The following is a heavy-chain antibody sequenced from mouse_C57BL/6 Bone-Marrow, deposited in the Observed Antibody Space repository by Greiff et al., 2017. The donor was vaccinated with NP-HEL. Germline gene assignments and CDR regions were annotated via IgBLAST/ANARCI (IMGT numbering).Heavy chain of an antibody. Sequence: QVQLKQSGAELVKPGASVKLSCKASGYTFTSYWMQWVKQRPGQGLEWIGEIDPSDSYTNYNQKFKGKATLTVDTSSSTAYMQLSSLTSEDSAVYYCARGDYEGVDAMDYWGQGTSVTVSS. J-gene: IGHJ4*01. V-gene: IGHV1-50*01. CDR1: GYTFTSYW. CDR2: IDPSDSYT. CDR3: ARGDYEGVDAMDY. D-gene: IGHD2-4*01.